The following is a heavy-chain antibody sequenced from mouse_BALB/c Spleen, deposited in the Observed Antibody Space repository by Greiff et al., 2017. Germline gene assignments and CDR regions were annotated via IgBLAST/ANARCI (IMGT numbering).Heavy chain of an antibody. CDR3: ARDGNLFAY. D-gene: IGHD2-1*01. CDR1: GFTFTDYY. J-gene: IGHJ3*01. Sequence: DVKLVESGGGLVQPGGSLRLSCATSGFTFTDYYMSWVRQPPGKALEWLGFIRNKANGYTTEYSASVKGRFTISRDNSRSILYLQMNTLRAEDSATYYCARDGNLFAYWGQGTLVTVSA. CDR2: IRNKANGYTT. V-gene: IGHV7-3*02.